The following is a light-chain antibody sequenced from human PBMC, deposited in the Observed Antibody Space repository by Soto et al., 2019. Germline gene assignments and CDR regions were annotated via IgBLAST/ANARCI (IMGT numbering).Light chain of an antibody. CDR2: AAS. Sequence: IQMTHSPSSLSASVLDRVTITFLASQSISSYLNWYQQKPGKAPKLLIYAASSLQSGVPSRFSGSGSGTDFTLTISSLQPEDFATYYCQQSYSTPLTFGGGTKVDIK. J-gene: IGKJ4*01. V-gene: IGKV1-39*01. CDR3: QQSYSTPLT. CDR1: QSISSY.